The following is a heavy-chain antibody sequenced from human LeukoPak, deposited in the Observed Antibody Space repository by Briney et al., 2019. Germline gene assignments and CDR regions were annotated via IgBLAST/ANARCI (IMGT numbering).Heavy chain of an antibody. D-gene: IGHD3-10*01. Sequence: KPSQTLSLTCTVSGGSISSGDYYWSWIRQPPGKGLEWIGYIYYSGSTYYNPSLKSRVTISVDTSKNQFSLKLSSVTAADTAVYYCARVPEDDPRAYGMDVWGKGTTVTVSS. J-gene: IGHJ6*04. CDR3: ARVPEDDPRAYGMDV. CDR1: GGSISSGDYY. V-gene: IGHV4-30-4*01. CDR2: IYYSGST.